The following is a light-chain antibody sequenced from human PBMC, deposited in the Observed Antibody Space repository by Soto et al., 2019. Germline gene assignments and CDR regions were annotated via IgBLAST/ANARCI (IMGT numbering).Light chain of an antibody. J-gene: IGLJ3*02. CDR3: CSYAGSPRV. Sequence: QSALTEPRAVSGSPGQSVTISCTGTSRDVGGYNYVSWYQQHPGKAPKLMIYDVSKRPSGVPDRFSGSKSGNTASLTISGLQAEDEADYYCCSYAGSPRVFGGGTQLTV. V-gene: IGLV2-11*01. CDR2: DVS. CDR1: SRDVGGYNY.